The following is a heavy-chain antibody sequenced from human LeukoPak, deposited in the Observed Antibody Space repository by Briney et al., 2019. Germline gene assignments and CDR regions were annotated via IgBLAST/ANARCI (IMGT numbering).Heavy chain of an antibody. Sequence: GASVKVSCKASGYTFTSYDINWVRQATGQGLEWMGWMNPNSGNTGYAQKFQGRVTMTRNTSISTAYMELSSLRSEDTAVYYCARDGFPSGYDSATAAEGVYMDVWGKGTTVTVSS. J-gene: IGHJ6*03. CDR3: ARDGFPSGYDSATAAEGVYMDV. CDR2: MNPNSGNT. V-gene: IGHV1-8*01. CDR1: GYTFTSYD. D-gene: IGHD5-12*01.